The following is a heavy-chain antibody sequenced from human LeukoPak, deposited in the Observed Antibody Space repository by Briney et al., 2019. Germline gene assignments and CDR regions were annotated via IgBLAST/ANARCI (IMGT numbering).Heavy chain of an antibody. D-gene: IGHD6-19*01. CDR2: INPNSGGT. V-gene: IGHV1-2*06. CDR1: GYTFTGYY. CDR3: ARDKAVAADMDV. Sequence: GASVKVSCKASGYTFTGYYMHWVRQAPGQGLEWVGRINPNSGGTNYAQKFQGRVTMTRDTSISTAYMELSRLRSDDTAVYYCARDKAVAADMDVWGKGTTVTVSS. J-gene: IGHJ6*04.